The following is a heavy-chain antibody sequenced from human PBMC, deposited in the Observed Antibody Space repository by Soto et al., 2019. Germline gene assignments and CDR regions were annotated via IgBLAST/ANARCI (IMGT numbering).Heavy chain of an antibody. CDR3: ARVVYFDRSAYGL. D-gene: IGHD3-22*01. V-gene: IGHV3-21*01. Sequence: PGGSLRLSCAASGFSLSGYKMTWFRQAPGKGLEWVSSISGDSNYIYYADSVQGRFTISRDNAKNSVYLQMNSLRAEDTAVYYCARVVYFDRSAYGLWGQGTMVTVSS. CDR1: GFSLSGYK. J-gene: IGHJ3*01. CDR2: ISGDSNYI.